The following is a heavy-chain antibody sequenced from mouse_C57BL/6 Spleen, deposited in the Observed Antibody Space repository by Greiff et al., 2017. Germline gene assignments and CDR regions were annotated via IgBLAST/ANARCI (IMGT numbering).Heavy chain of an antibody. V-gene: IGHV1-54*01. J-gene: IGHJ2*01. Sequence: VQLQQSGAELVRPGTSVKVSCKASGYAFTNSLIEWVKQRPGQGLEWIGVINPGSGGTNYNETFKGKATLTADKSSSTADMQLSSLTAEDCAVYFCARSDDRGYFDYWGQGTTLTVSS. CDR3: ARSDDRGYFDY. CDR2: INPGSGGT. D-gene: IGHD3-2*01. CDR1: GYAFTNSL.